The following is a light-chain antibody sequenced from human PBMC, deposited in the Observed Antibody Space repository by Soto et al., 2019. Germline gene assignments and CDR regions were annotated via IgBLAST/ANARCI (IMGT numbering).Light chain of an antibody. J-gene: IGLJ1*01. CDR2: EVS. V-gene: IGLV2-8*01. Sequence: QSALNQPPSASGSPGQSVTISCTGTSSDVGGYNYVSWYQQPPGKAPKLMIYEVSKRPSGVPDRFSGSKSGNTASLTVSGLQAEDEADYYCSSYAGSNNLGVFGTGTNVTVL. CDR3: SSYAGSNNLGV. CDR1: SSDVGGYNY.